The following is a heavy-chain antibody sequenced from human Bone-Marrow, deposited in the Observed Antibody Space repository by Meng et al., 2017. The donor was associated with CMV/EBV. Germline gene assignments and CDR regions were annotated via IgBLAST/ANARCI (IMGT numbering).Heavy chain of an antibody. D-gene: IGHD3-10*01. CDR3: ARLRGSGSYYKNTHYYYYGMDV. CDR2: IYPGDSDT. Sequence: GESLKISCKASGYSFTSYWIGWVRQMPGKGLEWMGIIYPGDSDTRYSPSFQGQVTISADKSISTAYLQWSGLKASDTAMYYCARLRGSGSYYKNTHYYYYGMDVWGQGTTVTVSS. J-gene: IGHJ6*02. CDR1: GYSFTSYW. V-gene: IGHV5-51*01.